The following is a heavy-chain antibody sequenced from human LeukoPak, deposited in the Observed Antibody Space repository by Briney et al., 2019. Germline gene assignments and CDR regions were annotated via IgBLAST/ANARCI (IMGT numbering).Heavy chain of an antibody. D-gene: IGHD5-18*01. V-gene: IGHV3-66*01. CDR1: GFTVSTNY. CDR2: IYSGGNT. Sequence: GGSLRLSCAASGFTVSTNYMSWVRQAPGKGLEWVSVIYSGGNTYYADSVKGRFSISRDNSKNTLFLQMNSLRAEDTAVYYCAKDAAAMVEFDYWGQGTLVTVSS. J-gene: IGHJ4*02. CDR3: AKDAAAMVEFDY.